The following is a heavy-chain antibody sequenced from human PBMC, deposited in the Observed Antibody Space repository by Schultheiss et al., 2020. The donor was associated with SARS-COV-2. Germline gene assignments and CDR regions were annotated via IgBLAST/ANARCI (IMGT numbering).Heavy chain of an antibody. CDR1: GGSISSYY. V-gene: IGHV4-59*05. CDR2: IYYSGST. Sequence: SETLSLTCTVSGGSISSYYWSWIRQPAGKGLEWIGRIYYSGSTYYNPSLKSRVTISVDTSKNQFSLKLSSVTAADTAVYYCARDLTYGDYGMDVWGQGTTVTVSS. D-gene: IGHD4-17*01. CDR3: ARDLTYGDYGMDV. J-gene: IGHJ6*02.